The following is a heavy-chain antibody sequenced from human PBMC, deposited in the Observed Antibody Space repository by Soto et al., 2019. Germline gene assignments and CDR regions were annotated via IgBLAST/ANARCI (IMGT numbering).Heavy chain of an antibody. D-gene: IGHD2-15*01. CDR3: ANGGITALGS. Sequence: GGSLTLSCAASGFTFSSYGMSWVRQAPGRGLEWVSAVGGSGGSTYYADSVKGRLTISRDNSKNTLYLQMNSLSAEDTAIYYCANGGITALGSWGQGTLVTVSS. CDR1: GFTFSSYG. CDR2: VGGSGGST. V-gene: IGHV3-23*01. J-gene: IGHJ4*02.